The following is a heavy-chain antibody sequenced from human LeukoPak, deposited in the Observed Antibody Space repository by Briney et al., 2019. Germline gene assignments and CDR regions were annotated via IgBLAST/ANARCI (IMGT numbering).Heavy chain of an antibody. CDR3: ARAGSSSWPHYYYYMDV. D-gene: IGHD6-13*01. Sequence: SETLSLTCAVYGGSFSGYYWSWIRQPPGQGLEWIGFIYYRGDTKYNPSLKSRVTILVDTSKNQFSLKLSSVTAADTAVYYCARAGSSSWPHYYYYMDVWGKGTTVTISS. V-gene: IGHV4-59*01. CDR2: IYYRGDT. J-gene: IGHJ6*03. CDR1: GGSFSGYY.